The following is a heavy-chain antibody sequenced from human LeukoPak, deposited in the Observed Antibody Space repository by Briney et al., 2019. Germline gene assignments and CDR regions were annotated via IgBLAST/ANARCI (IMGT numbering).Heavy chain of an antibody. V-gene: IGHV4-34*01. CDR1: SGSLSGYY. D-gene: IGHD2-2*01. J-gene: IGHJ5*02. CDR2: INHTGRT. Sequence: PSETLSLTCAVSSGSLSGYYWSWIRQSPGKGLEWIGEINHTGRTIYNPPLKSRVTISLHTSMTQFSLNLSSVTAADTAVYYCARQGHCGGASCYSGWLDPWGQGTLAIVSS. CDR3: ARQGHCGGASCYSGWLDP.